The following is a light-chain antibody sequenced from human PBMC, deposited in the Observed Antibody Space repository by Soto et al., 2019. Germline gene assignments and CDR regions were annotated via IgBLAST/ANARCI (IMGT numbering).Light chain of an antibody. CDR1: QSVSSN. Sequence: EIVMTQSPATLSLSPGERATLSCRASQSVSSNLAWYQQKPGQAPRLLIYGASTRATGIPARFSVSGSGTEFTLTISSLQSEDFAVYYCQQYNNWPPVTFGQGTKVDIK. V-gene: IGKV3-15*01. CDR2: GAS. CDR3: QQYNNWPPVT. J-gene: IGKJ1*01.